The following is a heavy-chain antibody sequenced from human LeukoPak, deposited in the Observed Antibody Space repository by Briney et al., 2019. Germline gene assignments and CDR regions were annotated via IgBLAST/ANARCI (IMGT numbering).Heavy chain of an antibody. Sequence: GGSLRLSCAASGFTLADYAMHWGRQAPGKGLEWVSLISGDGSRTYHADTVQGRFTISRDNSKNSLYLQMNSLRTEDTAFYYCAKVRPTRFVESSGWLELGYWGQGTLVTVS. CDR1: GFTLADYA. CDR3: AKVRPTRFVESSGWLELGY. D-gene: IGHD6-19*01. CDR2: ISGDGSRT. V-gene: IGHV3-43*02. J-gene: IGHJ4*02.